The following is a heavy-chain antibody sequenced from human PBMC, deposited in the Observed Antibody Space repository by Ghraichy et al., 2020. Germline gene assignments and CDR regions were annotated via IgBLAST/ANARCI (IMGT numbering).Heavy chain of an antibody. CDR2: ISSSGSTI. CDR1: GFTFSDYY. D-gene: IGHD3-22*01. V-gene: IGHV3-11*01. Sequence: GGSLRLSCAASGFTFSDYYMSWIRQAPGKGLEWVSYISSSGSTIYYADSVKGRFTISRDNAKNSLYLQMNSLRAEDTAVYYCARADDSSGPDAFDIWGQGTVVTVSS. J-gene: IGHJ3*02. CDR3: ARADDSSGPDAFDI.